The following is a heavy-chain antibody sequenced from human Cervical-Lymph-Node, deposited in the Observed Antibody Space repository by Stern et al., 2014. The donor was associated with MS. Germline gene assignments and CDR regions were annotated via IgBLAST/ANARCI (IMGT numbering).Heavy chain of an antibody. J-gene: IGHJ6*01. CDR2: ITPIFASA. Sequence: VQLVESGAEVKKPGSSVKVSCKASGDTFTDYAISWVRQAPGQGPEWMGGITPIFASADYAQKFQGGLTIAADKSTSTAYMDLSSLTSEDTTVYYCAREVGSLAMDVWGQGTTVIVSS. D-gene: IGHD1-1*01. CDR1: GDTFTDYA. CDR3: AREVGSLAMDV. V-gene: IGHV1-69*06.